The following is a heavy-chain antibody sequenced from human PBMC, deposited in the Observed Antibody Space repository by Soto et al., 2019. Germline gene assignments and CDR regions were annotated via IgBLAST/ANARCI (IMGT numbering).Heavy chain of an antibody. CDR3: ARASREGYSGSYRGYWYFDL. V-gene: IGHV1-46*03. J-gene: IGHJ2*01. CDR2: INPSGGST. CDR1: GYTFTSYY. Sequence: QVQLVQSGAEVKKPGASVKVSCKASGYTFTSYYMHWVRQAPGQGLEWMGIINPSGGSTSYAQKFQGRVTMTRETSTSTVYMELSSLRSEDTAVYYCARASREGYSGSYRGYWYFDLWGRGTLVTVSS. D-gene: IGHD1-26*01.